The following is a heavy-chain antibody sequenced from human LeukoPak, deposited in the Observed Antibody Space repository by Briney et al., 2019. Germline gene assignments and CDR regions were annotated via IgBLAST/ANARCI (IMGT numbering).Heavy chain of an antibody. CDR2: FDPEDGET. CDR3: ATGDLWSGYYDY. CDR1: GYTLTELS. V-gene: IGHV1-24*01. J-gene: IGHJ4*02. Sequence: ASVKVSCKVSGYTLTELSMHWVRQAPGKGLEWMGGFDPEDGETIYAQKFQGRVTMTEDTSTDTAYMELSSLRSEDTAVYYCATGDLWSGYYDYWGQGTLVTVSS. D-gene: IGHD3-3*01.